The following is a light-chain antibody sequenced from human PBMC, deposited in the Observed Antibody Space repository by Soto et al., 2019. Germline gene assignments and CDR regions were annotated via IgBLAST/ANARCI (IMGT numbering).Light chain of an antibody. CDR1: QTVMSRF. V-gene: IGKV3-20*01. Sequence: EIVLTQSPGTLSLSPGERASLSCRASQTVMSRFLAWYHHKPGQAPRLLIYGASSRAPGIPDRFSGSGSGRDFTLTISRLEPADFAVYFCQQYGSSPLTFGGGTKMEIK. CDR2: GAS. J-gene: IGKJ4*01. CDR3: QQYGSSPLT.